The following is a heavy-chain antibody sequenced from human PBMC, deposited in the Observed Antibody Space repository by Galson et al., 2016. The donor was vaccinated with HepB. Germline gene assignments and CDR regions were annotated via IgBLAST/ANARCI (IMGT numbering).Heavy chain of an antibody. CDR2: ISYDGNNK. V-gene: IGHV3-30*04. D-gene: IGHD3-3*01. CDR1: TFNFNSYA. J-gene: IGHJ6*02. Sequence: SLRLSCAASTFNFNSYAMHWVRQALGKGLEWVAVISYDGNNKYYANSVKGRVTISRDNAKNTPYLQMNGLRVEDTAVFYCARDSKRFLDWLPSSSGIDVWGQGTTVTVSS. CDR3: ARDSKRFLDWLPSSSGIDV.